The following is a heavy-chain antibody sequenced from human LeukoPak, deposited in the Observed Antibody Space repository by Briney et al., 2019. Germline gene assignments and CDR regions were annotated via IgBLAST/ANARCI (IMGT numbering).Heavy chain of an antibody. D-gene: IGHD2-2*03. V-gene: IGHV3-30*04. Sequence: GGSLRLSCAASGFTFSSYAMHWVRQAPGKGLEWVAVISYDGSNKYYADSVKGRFTISRDNSKNTLYLQMNSLRAEDTAVYYCAKDKGGYCSSTSCGYYGMDVWGQGTTVTVSS. CDR1: GFTFSSYA. J-gene: IGHJ6*02. CDR3: AKDKGGYCSSTSCGYYGMDV. CDR2: ISYDGSNK.